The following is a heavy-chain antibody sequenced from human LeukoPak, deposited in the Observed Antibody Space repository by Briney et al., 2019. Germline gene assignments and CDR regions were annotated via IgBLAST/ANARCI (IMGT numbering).Heavy chain of an antibody. CDR1: GFTFSSYW. J-gene: IGHJ3*02. Sequence: PGGSLRLSCAASGFTFSSYWMSWVRQAPGKGLEWVANIKQDGSEKYYVDSVKDRFTISRDNAKNSLYLQMNSLRAEDTAVYYCARDSSGYVDAFDIWGQGTMVTVSS. CDR2: IKQDGSEK. V-gene: IGHV3-7*01. CDR3: ARDSSGYVDAFDI. D-gene: IGHD3-22*01.